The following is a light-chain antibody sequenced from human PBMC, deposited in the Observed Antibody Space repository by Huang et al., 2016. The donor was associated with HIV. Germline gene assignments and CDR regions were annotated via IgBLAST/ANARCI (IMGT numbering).Light chain of an antibody. Sequence: EVVLTQSPATLSLFPGERATLSCRASQSVGSYLAWYQQKPGQAPSLLIYDASTRAPGIPDRFSGSGFGTDFTLTISSLEPEDFAVYYCLHRSNWLTFGGGTKVEIK. CDR2: DAS. V-gene: IGKV3-11*01. CDR3: LHRSNWLT. CDR1: QSVGSY. J-gene: IGKJ4*01.